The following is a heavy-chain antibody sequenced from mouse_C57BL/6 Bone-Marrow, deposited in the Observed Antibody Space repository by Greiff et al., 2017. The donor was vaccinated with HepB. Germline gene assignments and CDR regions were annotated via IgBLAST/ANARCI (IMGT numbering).Heavy chain of an antibody. D-gene: IGHD4-1*02. CDR2: IDPSDSYT. Sequence: QVQLQQPGAELVRPGTSVKLSCKASGYTFTSYWMHWVKQRPGQGLEWIGVIDPSDSYTNYNQKFKGKATLTVDTSSSTAYMQLSSLTSEDSAVYYCATTGFAYWGQGTRVTVSA. V-gene: IGHV1-59*01. J-gene: IGHJ3*01. CDR3: ATTGFAY. CDR1: GYTFTSYW.